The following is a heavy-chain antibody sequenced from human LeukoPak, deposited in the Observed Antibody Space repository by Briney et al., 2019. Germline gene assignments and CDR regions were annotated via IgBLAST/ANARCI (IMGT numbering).Heavy chain of an antibody. CDR2: INPNSGGT. J-gene: IGHJ6*02. V-gene: IGHV1-2*02. CDR3: ARDGYSGYDDYYYYGMDV. D-gene: IGHD5-12*01. CDR1: GYTFTGYY. Sequence: GASVKVSCKASGYTFTGYYMHWVRQAPGQGLEWMGWINPNSGGTNYAQKFQGRVTMTRDTSISTAYMELSRLRSDDTAVYYCARDGYSGYDDYYYYGMDVWGQGTTVTVSS.